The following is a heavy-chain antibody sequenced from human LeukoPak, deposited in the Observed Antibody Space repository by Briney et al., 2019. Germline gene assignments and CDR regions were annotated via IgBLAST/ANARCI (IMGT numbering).Heavy chain of an antibody. J-gene: IGHJ4*02. CDR3: TRGLRREQQLLRAFDD. D-gene: IGHD6-13*01. CDR1: GYTFSSYD. CDR2: MNPNSGNA. Sequence: ASVKVSCKASGYTFSSYDINWVRQATGQGLEWMGWMNPNSGNAGYAQKFQGRVSMTSNTSISTAYMELSSLRSEDTAVYYCTRGLRREQQLLRAFDDWGQGTLVTVSS. V-gene: IGHV1-8*01.